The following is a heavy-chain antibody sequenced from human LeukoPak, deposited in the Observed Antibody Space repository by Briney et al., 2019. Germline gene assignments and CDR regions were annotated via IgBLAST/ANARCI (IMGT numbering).Heavy chain of an antibody. V-gene: IGHV3-53*01. CDR3: ARGREDYDILTGYSHFDY. Sequence: GGSLRLSCATSGFTFSDYYMSWIRQAPGKGLEWVSFIYSDNTHYSDSVKGRFTISRDNSKNTLYLQMNSLRAEDTAVYYCARGREDYDILTGYSHFDYWGQGTLVTVSS. CDR1: GFTFSDYY. CDR2: IYSDNT. D-gene: IGHD3-9*01. J-gene: IGHJ4*02.